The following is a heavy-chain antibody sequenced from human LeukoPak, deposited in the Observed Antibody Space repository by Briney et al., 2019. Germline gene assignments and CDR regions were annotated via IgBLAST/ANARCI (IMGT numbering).Heavy chain of an antibody. Sequence: GGSLRLSCAASGFTFSSYSMNWVRQAPGKGLEWVSYISSTGSTIYYADSVRGRFTISRDNAKNSLYLQMNSLRAEDTAVYYCARGSYSSSNYFDYWGQGTLVTVSS. J-gene: IGHJ4*02. CDR1: GFTFSSYS. CDR3: ARGSYSSSNYFDY. V-gene: IGHV3-48*01. D-gene: IGHD6-6*01. CDR2: ISSTGSTI.